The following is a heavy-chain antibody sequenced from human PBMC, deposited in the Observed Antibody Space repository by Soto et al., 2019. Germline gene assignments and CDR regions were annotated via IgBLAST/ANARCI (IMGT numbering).Heavy chain of an antibody. D-gene: IGHD3-10*01. CDR3: ARSPYGSGCYYNFRYYYYGMDV. J-gene: IGHJ6*02. CDR2: IIPIFGTA. Sequence: QVQLVQSGAEVKKPGSSVKVSCKASGGTFSSYAISWVRQAPGQGLEWMGGIIPIFGTANYAQKFQGRVTITADESTSTAYMELSSLRSEDTAVYYCARSPYGSGCYYNFRYYYYGMDVWGQGTTVTVSS. V-gene: IGHV1-69*01. CDR1: GGTFSSYA.